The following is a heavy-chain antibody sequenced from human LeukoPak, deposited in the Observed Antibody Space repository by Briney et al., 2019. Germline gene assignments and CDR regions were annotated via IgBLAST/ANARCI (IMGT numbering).Heavy chain of an antibody. CDR3: ARIGYSGSSFDY. D-gene: IGHD6-6*01. CDR2: INQDGSIK. CDR1: GFSFSNYW. Sequence: GGSLRLSCAGSGFSFSNYWMSWVRQAPGKGLEWVANINQDGSIKYYVDSLKGRFTISRDNAKNSVYLQMNSLRAEDTAMYYCARIGYSGSSFDYLGRGALVTVSS. V-gene: IGHV3-7*01. J-gene: IGHJ4*02.